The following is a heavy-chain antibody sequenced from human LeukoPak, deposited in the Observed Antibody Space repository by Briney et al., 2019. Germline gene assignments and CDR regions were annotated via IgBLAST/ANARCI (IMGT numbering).Heavy chain of an antibody. V-gene: IGHV1-46*01. Sequence: ASVNVSCKASGYTFTSYYIHWVRQAPGQGLEWMGIINPAGGSTTYAQKFQGSRLTLTRDTSTSTVYMELSSLRSEDTAAYYCARGRGVHDSHTYDYFDYWGQGSLVTVSS. CDR1: GYTFTSYY. D-gene: IGHD3-22*01. CDR3: ARGRGVHDSHTYDYFDY. CDR2: INPAGGST. J-gene: IGHJ4*02.